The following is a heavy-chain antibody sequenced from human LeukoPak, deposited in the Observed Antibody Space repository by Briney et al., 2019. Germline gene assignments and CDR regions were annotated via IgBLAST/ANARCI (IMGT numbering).Heavy chain of an antibody. D-gene: IGHD2-8*02. Sequence: PGGSLRLSCAASGFTVSSNYMSWVRQAPGKGLEWVSVIYSGGSTYYADSVKGRFTISRDNSKNTLYLQMNSLRAEDTAVYYCARVLGITLLGWFDPWGQGTLVTVSS. CDR3: ARVLGITLLGWFDP. CDR2: IYSGGST. V-gene: IGHV3-66*01. CDR1: GFTVSSNY. J-gene: IGHJ5*02.